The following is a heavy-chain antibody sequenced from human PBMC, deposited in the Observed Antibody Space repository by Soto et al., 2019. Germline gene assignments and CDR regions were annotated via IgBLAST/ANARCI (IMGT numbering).Heavy chain of an antibody. J-gene: IGHJ5*02. V-gene: IGHV1-18*01. D-gene: IGHD2-2*01. Sequence: VSCKASGYTFTSSGISWVRQAPGQGLEWMGWISVYNGNTNYAQNFQGRVSMTTDTSTSTVYMELRNLRSDDTAVYYCARGVVVPAATGKTWFDPWGQGTRVTV. CDR2: ISVYNGNT. CDR1: GYTFTSSG. CDR3: ARGVVVPAATGKTWFDP.